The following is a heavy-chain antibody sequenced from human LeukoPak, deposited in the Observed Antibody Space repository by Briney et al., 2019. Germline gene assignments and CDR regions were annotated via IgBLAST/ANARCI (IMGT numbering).Heavy chain of an antibody. D-gene: IGHD3-3*01. J-gene: IGHJ6*03. CDR1: GGSFSRYF. V-gene: IGHV4-59*01. Sequence: SETLSLTCTVSGGSFSRYFWTWILQTPGKGLEWIGYIDHSGSTNYSPSLQSRVTISIDTSKNQFSLKLNSVTAADTAVYYCAREYFSANYFFYYMDVWGTGTTVTVSS. CDR3: AREYFSANYFFYYMDV. CDR2: IDHSGST.